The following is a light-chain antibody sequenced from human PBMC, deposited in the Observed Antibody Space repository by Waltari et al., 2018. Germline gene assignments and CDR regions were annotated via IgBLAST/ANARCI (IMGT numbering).Light chain of an antibody. Sequence: QSVLTQPPSASGTPGQRVTISCSGSSSNIGSHTVHWYQHLPGTAPTLLIFSNKQRPAGVPDGFSGSKSGTSASLAISGLQSEDEADYYCASWDDSLNGHVVFGGGTKLTIL. CDR1: SSNIGSHT. CDR3: ASWDDSLNGHVV. V-gene: IGLV1-44*01. J-gene: IGLJ2*01. CDR2: SNK.